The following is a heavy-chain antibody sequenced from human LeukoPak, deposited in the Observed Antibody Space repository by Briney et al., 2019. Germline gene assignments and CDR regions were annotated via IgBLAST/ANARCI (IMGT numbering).Heavy chain of an antibody. CDR1: GGSISSSSYY. V-gene: IGHV4-39*07. CDR2: IYYSGST. CDR3: ARDSPLCDWSGDCRPEYFQH. Sequence: SETLSLTCAVSGGSISSSSYYWGWIRQPPGKGLEWIGSIYYSGSTYYNPSLKSRVTISVDTSKNQFSLKLSSVTAADTAVYYCARDSPLCDWSGDCRPEYFQHWGQGTLVTVSS. J-gene: IGHJ1*01. D-gene: IGHD2-21*02.